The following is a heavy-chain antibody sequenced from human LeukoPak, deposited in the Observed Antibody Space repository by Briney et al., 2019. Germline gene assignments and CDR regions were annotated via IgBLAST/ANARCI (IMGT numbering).Heavy chain of an antibody. CDR1: GYTFTSYA. V-gene: IGHV7-4-1*02. J-gene: IGHJ4*02. CDR2: INTNTGNP. D-gene: IGHD2-8*01. Sequence: GASVTVSCTASGYTFTSYAMNWVRQAPGQGLEWMGWINTNTGNPTYAQGFTGRFVFSLDTSVSTAYLQISSLKPEDTAVYYCARGQLSCINGVCYKYYFDYWGQGTLVTVSS. CDR3: ARGQLSCINGVCYKYYFDY.